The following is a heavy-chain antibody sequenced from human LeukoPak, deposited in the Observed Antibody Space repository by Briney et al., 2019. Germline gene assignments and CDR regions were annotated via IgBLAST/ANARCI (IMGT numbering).Heavy chain of an antibody. J-gene: IGHJ6*02. V-gene: IGHV3-48*03. CDR3: ARDGAWEPPHYYYGMDV. D-gene: IGHD1-14*01. Sequence: PGGSLRLSCAASGFTFSSYEMNWVRQAPGKGLEWVSYISSSGSTIYYADSVKGRFTISRDNAKNSLYLQMNSLRAEHTAVYYCARDGAWEPPHYYYGMDVWGQGTTVTVSS. CDR1: GFTFSSYE. CDR2: ISSSGSTI.